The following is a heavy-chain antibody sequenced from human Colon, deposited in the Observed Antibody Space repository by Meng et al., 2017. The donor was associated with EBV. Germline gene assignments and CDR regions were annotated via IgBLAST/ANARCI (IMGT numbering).Heavy chain of an antibody. CDR2: IYHSGRA. D-gene: IGHD4-17*01. CDR1: GGSIRNDQR. J-gene: IGHJ4*02. CDR3: TTLYGDSIS. V-gene: IGHV4-4*02. Sequence: VQLQESGPGLVKPSGXLSLTCDVSGGSIRNDQRWSWVRQAPGKGLEWIGEIYHSGRANYNPSVKSRVSMSVDKSQNHFSLRLSSVTAADTAVYYCTTLYGDSISWGQGTLVTVSS.